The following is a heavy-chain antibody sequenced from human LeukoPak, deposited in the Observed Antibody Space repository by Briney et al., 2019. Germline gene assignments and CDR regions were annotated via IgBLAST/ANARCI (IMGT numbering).Heavy chain of an antibody. CDR1: GGTFSSYT. D-gene: IGHD3-3*01. CDR2: IIPILGIA. CDR3: ARSRITIFGVVNENWFDP. J-gene: IGHJ5*02. V-gene: IGHV1-69*02. Sequence: SVKVSCKASGGTFSSYTISWVRQAPGQGLDWMGRIIPILGIANYDQKFQVRVTITADESTSTAYMELSSLRSEDTAVYYCARSRITIFGVVNENWFDPWGQGTLVTVSS.